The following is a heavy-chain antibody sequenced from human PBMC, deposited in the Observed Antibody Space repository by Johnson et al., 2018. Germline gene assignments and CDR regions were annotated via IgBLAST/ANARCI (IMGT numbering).Heavy chain of an antibody. V-gene: IGHV3-33*01. J-gene: IGHJ3*02. Sequence: QVQLVQSGGGVVQPGRSLRLSCAASGFTFSSYGMHWVRQAPGKGLEWVAVIWYDGSNKYDADSVKGRFTISRDNSKNTLYLQMNSLRAEDTAVYYCARDWVVVAATDAFDIWGQGTMVTVSS. CDR1: GFTFSSYG. D-gene: IGHD2-15*01. CDR3: ARDWVVVAATDAFDI. CDR2: IWYDGSNK.